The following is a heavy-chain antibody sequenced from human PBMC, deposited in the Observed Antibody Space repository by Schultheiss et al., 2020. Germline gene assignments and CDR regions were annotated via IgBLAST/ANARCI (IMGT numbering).Heavy chain of an antibody. CDR1: GGSFSGYY. Sequence: ETLSLTCAVYGGSFSGYYWSWIRQPPGKGLEWIGEINQSGSTNYNPSLKSRVTISVDTSKNQFSLKLSSVTAADTAVYYCATLYGSGSRVFDYWGQGTLVTVSS. CDR3: ATLYGSGSRVFDY. D-gene: IGHD3-10*01. CDR2: INQSGST. J-gene: IGHJ4*02. V-gene: IGHV4-34*01.